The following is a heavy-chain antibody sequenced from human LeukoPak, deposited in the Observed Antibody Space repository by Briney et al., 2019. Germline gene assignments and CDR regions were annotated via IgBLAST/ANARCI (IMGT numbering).Heavy chain of an antibody. V-gene: IGHV4-30-2*06. CDR2: IHHTGSA. D-gene: IGHD1-1*01. Sequence: SETLSLTCTVSGGSISTGGYYWTWIRQSPGKGLEWIGCIHHTGSAQYNPSLKSRVTISLGRSDNGFSLRLTSVTAADTAVYFCASYDGGNDRGTIDSWGQGTLVTVSS. CDR1: GGSISTGGYY. CDR3: ASYDGGNDRGTIDS. J-gene: IGHJ4*02.